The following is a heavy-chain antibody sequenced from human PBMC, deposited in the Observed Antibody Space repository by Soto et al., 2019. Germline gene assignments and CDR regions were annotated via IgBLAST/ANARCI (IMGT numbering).Heavy chain of an antibody. J-gene: IGHJ5*02. V-gene: IGHV4-34*01. CDR2: INHSGST. Sequence: SETLSLPCAVYGGSFSGYYWSWIRQPPGKWLEWIGEINHSGSTNYNPSLKSRVTISVDTSKNQSSLRLSSVTAADTAVYYCAGGDGSSSFLNWFDPWRQGTLVTVSS. CDR1: GGSFSGYY. CDR3: AGGDGSSSFLNWFDP. D-gene: IGHD6-6*01.